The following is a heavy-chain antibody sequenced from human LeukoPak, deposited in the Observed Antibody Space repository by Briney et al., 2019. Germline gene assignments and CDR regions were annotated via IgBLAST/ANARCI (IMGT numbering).Heavy chain of an antibody. Sequence: PGGSLRLSCAASGFTFSNYAMSWVRQAPGKGLEWVSGVSGSGGATYYADSVKGRFTISRDNSKNTLYLQMNSLRAEDTAVYFCARDPKRGFSYGWGAFDIWGQGTMVSVSS. J-gene: IGHJ3*02. D-gene: IGHD5-18*01. CDR2: VSGSGGAT. CDR1: GFTFSNYA. CDR3: ARDPKRGFSYGWGAFDI. V-gene: IGHV3-23*01.